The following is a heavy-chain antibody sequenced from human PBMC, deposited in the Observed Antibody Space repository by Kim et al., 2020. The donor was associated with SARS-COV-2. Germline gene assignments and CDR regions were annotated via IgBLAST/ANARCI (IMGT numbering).Heavy chain of an antibody. Sequence: ASVKVSCKASGYTFTSYYMHWVRQAPGQGLEWMGIINPSGGSTSYAQKFQGRVTMTRDTSTSTVYMELSSLRSEDTAVYYCARDRGYYDILTGYYKAWYFDLWGRGTLVTVSS. CDR1: GYTFTSYY. CDR2: INPSGGST. J-gene: IGHJ2*01. D-gene: IGHD3-9*01. CDR3: ARDRGYYDILTGYYKAWYFDL. V-gene: IGHV1-46*01.